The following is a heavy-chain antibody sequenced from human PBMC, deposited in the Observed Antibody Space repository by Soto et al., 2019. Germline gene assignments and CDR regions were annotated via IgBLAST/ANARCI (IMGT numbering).Heavy chain of an antibody. CDR1: VYSRGSGA. CDR2: ISRSGRST. Sequence: PGGSLRVSCGAAVYSRGSGAMSWVRQAPGKGLEWLSAISRSGRSTYHADSVKSRFTISRDNSKTTPYLQMTSLRPEDTAVYYCATEDYPSYSMDVWGKGTTVTVSS. D-gene: IGHD4-17*01. CDR3: ATEDYPSYSMDV. J-gene: IGHJ6*03. V-gene: IGHV3-23*01.